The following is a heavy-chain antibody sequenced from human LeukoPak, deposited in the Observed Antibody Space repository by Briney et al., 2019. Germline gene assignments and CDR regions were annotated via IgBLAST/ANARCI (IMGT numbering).Heavy chain of an antibody. J-gene: IGHJ4*02. Sequence: GESLKISCNGSGYXFSSYWICWVRQMPGKGLEWMGIIYPGDSDTRYRPSFQGQVTISADKSISTAYLQWSSLKASDIAMYYCARLVRGNYGGNYFDYWGQGTLVTVSS. D-gene: IGHD4-23*01. V-gene: IGHV5-51*01. CDR3: ARLVRGNYGGNYFDY. CDR2: IYPGDSDT. CDR1: GYXFSSYW.